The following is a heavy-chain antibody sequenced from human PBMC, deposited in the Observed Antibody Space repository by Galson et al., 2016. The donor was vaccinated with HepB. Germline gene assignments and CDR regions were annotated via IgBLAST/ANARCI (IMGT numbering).Heavy chain of an antibody. CDR2: ISTSGGST. D-gene: IGHD4-11*01. V-gene: IGHV3-23*01. CDR3: ARGTTALGDY. Sequence: SLRLPCAASGFAFSVYGMTWVRQAPRKGLEWVSAISTSGGSTDYADSVKGRFTIFRDNSKNMLYLQMNSLRVDDTALYYCARGTTALGDYWGQGVLVTVSS. J-gene: IGHJ4*02. CDR1: GFAFSVYG.